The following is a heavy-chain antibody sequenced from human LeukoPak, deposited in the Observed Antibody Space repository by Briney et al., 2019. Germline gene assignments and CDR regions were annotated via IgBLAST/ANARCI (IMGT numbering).Heavy chain of an antibody. V-gene: IGHV4-34*01. J-gene: IGHJ4*02. CDR1: GGSFSGYY. D-gene: IGHD4/OR15-4a*01. CDR2: INHSGGT. Sequence: SETLSLTCAVYGGSFSGYYWSWIRQPPGKGLEWIGEINHSGGTNYNPALKSRVTISVDTSKNQFSLKLSSVTAADTAVYYCARRRFYGPKYFDYWGQGTLVTVSS. CDR3: ARRRFYGPKYFDY.